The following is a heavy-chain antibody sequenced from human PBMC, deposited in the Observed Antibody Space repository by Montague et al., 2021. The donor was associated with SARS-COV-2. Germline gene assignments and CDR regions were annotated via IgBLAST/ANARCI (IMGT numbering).Heavy chain of an antibody. D-gene: IGHD2-21*02. V-gene: IGHV4-59*01. CDR1: GGSIDSYY. J-gene: IGHJ5*02. Sequence: SETLSLTCTASGGSIDSYYWSWLRQPPGKGLEWIGYIYYRGTTNYNPSLESRVTMSVDTSKNLFSLNLSSVTAADTAMYYCARELQYNWFDPWGQGTLVTVSS. CDR2: IYYRGTT. CDR3: ARELQYNWFDP.